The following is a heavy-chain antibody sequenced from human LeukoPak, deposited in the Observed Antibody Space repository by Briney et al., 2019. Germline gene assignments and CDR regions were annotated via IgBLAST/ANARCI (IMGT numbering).Heavy chain of an antibody. D-gene: IGHD3-9*01. J-gene: IGHJ4*02. V-gene: IGHV3-23*01. CDR1: GFTFSSYA. CDR3: AKDLQYYDILSPTDY. CDR2: ISGSGGST. Sequence: PGGSLRLSCAASGFTFSSYAMSLVRQAPGKGLEWVSTISGSGGSTYYADSVKGRFTISRDNSKNTLYLQMNSLRAEDTAVYYCAKDLQYYDILSPTDYWGQGTLVTVSS.